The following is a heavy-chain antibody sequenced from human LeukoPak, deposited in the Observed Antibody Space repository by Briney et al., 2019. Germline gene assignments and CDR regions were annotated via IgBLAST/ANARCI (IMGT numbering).Heavy chain of an antibody. V-gene: IGHV5-51*01. Sequence: GESLKISCKGSGYSFTSYWIGWVRQMPGKGLEWMGIIYPGDSDTRYSPSFQGQVTISADKSISTAYLQWSSLKASDAAMYYCARRSYYDSSGYRYFDYWGQGTLVTVSS. CDR1: GYSFTSYW. CDR3: ARRSYYDSSGYRYFDY. J-gene: IGHJ4*02. CDR2: IYPGDSDT. D-gene: IGHD3-22*01.